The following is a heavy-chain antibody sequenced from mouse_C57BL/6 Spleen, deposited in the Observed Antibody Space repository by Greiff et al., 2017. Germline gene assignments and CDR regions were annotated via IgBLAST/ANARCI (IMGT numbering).Heavy chain of an antibody. J-gene: IGHJ4*01. V-gene: IGHV14-1*01. D-gene: IGHD1-1*01. Sequence: DVKLQESGAELVRPGASVKLSCTASGFNIKDYYMHWVKQRPEQGLEWIGRIDPEDGDTEYAPKFQGKATMTADTSSNTAYLQLSSLTSEDTAVYYCTTHPHYYGSSYAMDYWGQGTSVTVSS. CDR3: TTHPHYYGSSYAMDY. CDR2: IDPEDGDT. CDR1: GFNIKDYY.